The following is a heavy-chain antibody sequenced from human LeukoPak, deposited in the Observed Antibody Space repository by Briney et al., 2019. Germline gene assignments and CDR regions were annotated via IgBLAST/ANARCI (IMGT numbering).Heavy chain of an antibody. CDR1: GFTFSDYY. V-gene: IGHV3-11*04. Sequence: KPGGSLRLSCAASGFTFSDYYMSWIRQAPGKGLEWVSYISSSGSTIYYADSVKGRFTISRDNAKNSLYLQMNSLRAEDTAVYYCAREGITIFGVVIIRDFDYWGQGTLVTVSS. CDR2: ISSSGSTI. J-gene: IGHJ4*02. CDR3: AREGITIFGVVIIRDFDY. D-gene: IGHD3-3*01.